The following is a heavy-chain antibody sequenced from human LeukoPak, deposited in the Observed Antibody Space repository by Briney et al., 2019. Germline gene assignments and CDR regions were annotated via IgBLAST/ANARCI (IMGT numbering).Heavy chain of an antibody. CDR3: ARGAGRIQLGLRDWYFDL. D-gene: IGHD5-18*01. Sequence: SQTLSLTCAISGDRVSHNSAAWNWIRQSPSRGLEWLGTTYYSSKWYNDYAVSVKSRITIHPDTSKNQFSLQLNSVTPEDTAVYYCARGAGRIQLGLRDWYFDLWGRGTLVTVSS. J-gene: IGHJ2*01. V-gene: IGHV6-1*01. CDR1: GDRVSHNSAA. CDR2: TYYSSKWYN.